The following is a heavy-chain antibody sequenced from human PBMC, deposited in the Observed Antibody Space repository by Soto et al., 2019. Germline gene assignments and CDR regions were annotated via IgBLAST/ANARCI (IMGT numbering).Heavy chain of an antibody. CDR2: IIPSGTDI. CDR3: ARDLCTSCHSGLGYQYYGMDV. D-gene: IGHD2-2*02. J-gene: IGHJ6*02. V-gene: IGHV3-21*01. Sequence: GGSLRLSCAASGFTFSSHSMNWVRQAPGKGLEWVSSIIPSGTDIYYADSVKGRFTVSRDNAKNSLYLQMNSLRAEDTAVYYCARDLCTSCHSGLGYQYYGMDVWGQGTTVTVSS. CDR1: GFTFSSHS.